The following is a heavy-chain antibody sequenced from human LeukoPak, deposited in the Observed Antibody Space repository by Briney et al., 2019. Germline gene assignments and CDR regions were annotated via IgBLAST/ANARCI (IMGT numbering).Heavy chain of an antibody. CDR2: IYYSGST. CDR3: ARGPRYYYDRGAFDI. D-gene: IGHD3-22*01. V-gene: IGHV4-59*12. CDR1: GGSISSYY. Sequence: SETLSLTCTVSGGSISSYYWSWIRQPPGKGLEWIGYIYYSGSTNYNPSLKSRVTISVDTSKNQFSLKLSSVTAADTAVYYCARGPRYYYDRGAFDIWGQGTMVTVSS. J-gene: IGHJ3*02.